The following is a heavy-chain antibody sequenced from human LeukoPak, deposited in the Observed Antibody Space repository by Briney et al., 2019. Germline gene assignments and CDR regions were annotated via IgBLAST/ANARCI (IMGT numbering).Heavy chain of an antibody. CDR1: GFTFSSYA. Sequence: GGSLRLSCAASGFTFSSYAMSWVRQAPGKGLEWVSAISGSGGSTYYADSVKGRFTISRDNSKNTLYLQMNSLRAEDTAVYYCANGQDVLRFLEWAYFDYWGQGTLVTVSS. J-gene: IGHJ4*02. D-gene: IGHD3-3*01. V-gene: IGHV3-23*01. CDR3: ANGQDVLRFLEWAYFDY. CDR2: ISGSGGST.